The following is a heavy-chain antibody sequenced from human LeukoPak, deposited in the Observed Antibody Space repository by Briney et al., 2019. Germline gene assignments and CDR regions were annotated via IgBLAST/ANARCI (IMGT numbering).Heavy chain of an antibody. Sequence: GGSLSLSCAASGLTFSSFSFNWVRQGPGKGLEWVSSINTVASYIYYADSVKGRFTISRDNAKNSLYLQMNSLRAEDTGVHYCARLRRNSDKSGFYYYYDYWGQGTLVTVSS. CDR1: GLTFSSFS. J-gene: IGHJ4*02. V-gene: IGHV3-21*06. CDR2: INTVASYI. CDR3: ARLRRNSDKSGFYYYYDY. D-gene: IGHD3-22*01.